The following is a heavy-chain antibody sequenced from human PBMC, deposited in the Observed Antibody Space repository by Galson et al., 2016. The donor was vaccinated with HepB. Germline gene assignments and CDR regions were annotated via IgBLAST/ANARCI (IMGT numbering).Heavy chain of an antibody. Sequence: SLRLSCAASGFTLSNYGMTWVRQAPGKGLEWVAIISYDGSHRSYADSVKGRFTVSRDNSKSTLYLQLNSLRGDDTAVYYCAKAGRPMFGVVIISWYFDSWGQGTLVTVSS. V-gene: IGHV3-30*18. J-gene: IGHJ4*02. D-gene: IGHD3-3*01. CDR2: ISYDGSHR. CDR1: GFTLSNYG. CDR3: AKAGRPMFGVVIISWYFDS.